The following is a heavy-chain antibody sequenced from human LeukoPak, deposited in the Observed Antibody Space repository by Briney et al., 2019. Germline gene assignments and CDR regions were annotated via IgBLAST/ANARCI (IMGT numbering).Heavy chain of an antibody. J-gene: IGHJ2*01. CDR1: GGSFSGYY. Sequence: PSETLSLTCAVYGGSFSGYYWSWIRQPPGKVLEWIGEINHSGSTNYNPSLESRVTISVDTSKNQFSLKLSSVTAADTAVYYCARDLYGDYASYWYFDLWGRGTLVTVSS. CDR2: INHSGST. V-gene: IGHV4-34*01. CDR3: ARDLYGDYASYWYFDL. D-gene: IGHD4-17*01.